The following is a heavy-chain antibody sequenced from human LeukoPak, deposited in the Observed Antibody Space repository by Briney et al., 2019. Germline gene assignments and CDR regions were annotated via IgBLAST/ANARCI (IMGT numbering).Heavy chain of an antibody. CDR1: GGSISSYY. V-gene: IGHV4-59*08. D-gene: IGHD1-1*01. J-gene: IGHJ4*02. CDR3: AANWARDYFDY. Sequence: SETLSLTCTVSGGSISSYYWSWIRQPPGKGLEWIGYIYYSGSTNYNPSLKSRVTISVDTSKNQFSLKLSSVTAADTAVYYCAANWARDYFDYWGQGTLVTDSS. CDR2: IYYSGST.